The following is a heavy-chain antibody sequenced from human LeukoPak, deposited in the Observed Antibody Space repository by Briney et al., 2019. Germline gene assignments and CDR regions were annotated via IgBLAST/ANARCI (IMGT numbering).Heavy chain of an antibody. J-gene: IGHJ4*02. CDR1: GFTFSSYT. CDR3: AKDDHYYGSGSYFDY. V-gene: IGHV3-23*01. Sequence: GGYLRLSCAASGFTFSSYTMSWVRRAPGKGLEWVSAISGSGGSTYYADSVKGRFTISRDNSKNTLYLQMNSLRAEDTAVYYCAKDDHYYGSGSYFDYWGQGTLVTVSS. D-gene: IGHD3-10*01. CDR2: ISGSGGST.